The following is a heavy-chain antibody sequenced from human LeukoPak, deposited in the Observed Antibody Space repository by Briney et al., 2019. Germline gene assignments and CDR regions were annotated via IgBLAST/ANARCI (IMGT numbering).Heavy chain of an antibody. CDR3: ARGVSYYYDSSGFDY. Sequence: GGSLRLSFAASGFTFSSYGMHWVRQAPGKGLEWVAVISYDGSNKCYADSVKGRFTISRDNSKNTLYLQMNSLRAEDTAVYYCARGVSYYYDSSGFDYWGQGTLVTVSS. J-gene: IGHJ4*02. D-gene: IGHD3-22*01. CDR1: GFTFSSYG. V-gene: IGHV3-30*19. CDR2: ISYDGSNK.